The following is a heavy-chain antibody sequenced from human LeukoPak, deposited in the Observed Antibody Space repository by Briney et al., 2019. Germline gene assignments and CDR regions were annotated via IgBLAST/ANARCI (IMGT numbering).Heavy chain of an antibody. Sequence: ASVKVSCKASGYTFTSYDINWVRQATGQGLEWMGWMNPNSGNTGYAQKFQGRVTITRNTSISTAYMELSSLRSEDTAVYYCAACSGGSCYSDAGFDPWGQGTLVTVSS. V-gene: IGHV1-8*03. J-gene: IGHJ5*02. CDR2: MNPNSGNT. D-gene: IGHD2-15*01. CDR1: GYTFTSYD. CDR3: AACSGGSCYSDAGFDP.